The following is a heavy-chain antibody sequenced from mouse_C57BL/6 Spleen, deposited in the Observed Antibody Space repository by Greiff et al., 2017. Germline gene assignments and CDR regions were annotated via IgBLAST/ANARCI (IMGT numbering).Heavy chain of an antibody. CDR2: LDPEDGET. CDR3: ARGEIYDYDGGNYFDY. D-gene: IGHD2-4*01. Sequence: VQLKESGAELVKPGASVKLSCTASGFNIKDYYMHWVKQRTEQGLEWIGRLDPEDGETKYAPKFQGKATITADTSSNTAYLQRSSLTSEDTAVYYGARGEIYDYDGGNYFDYWGQGTTLTVSS. CDR1: GFNIKDYY. V-gene: IGHV14-2*01. J-gene: IGHJ2*01.